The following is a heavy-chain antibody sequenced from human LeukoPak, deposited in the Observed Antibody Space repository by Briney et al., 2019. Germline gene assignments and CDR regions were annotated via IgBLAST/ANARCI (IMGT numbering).Heavy chain of an antibody. J-gene: IGHJ4*02. CDR1: GYTFTDYY. CDR2: INPNSGGT. D-gene: IGHD3-16*02. CDR3: ARDDRGYYDYIWGSYRYTGLDY. Sequence: ASVKVSCKASGYTFTDYYIHWVRQAPGQGLEWMGWINPNSGGTNYAQKFQGRVTMTRDTSISTAYMELSRLRSDDTAVYYCARDDRGYYDYIWGSYRYTGLDYWGQGTLVTVSS. V-gene: IGHV1-2*02.